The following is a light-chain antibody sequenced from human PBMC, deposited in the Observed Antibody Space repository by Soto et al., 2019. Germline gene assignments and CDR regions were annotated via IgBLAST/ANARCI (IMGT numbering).Light chain of an antibody. CDR3: QQYDTYFRYT. Sequence: DIQMTQSPSTLSASVGDRVTITCRASQNINNYLAWYQKKPGKAPKLLIYDGDTLESGVPSRFSGSGAGAEFTLTIGSLQPDDFATNYCQQYDTYFRYTFGQGTKLDIK. V-gene: IGKV1-5*01. CDR2: DGD. J-gene: IGKJ2*01. CDR1: QNINNY.